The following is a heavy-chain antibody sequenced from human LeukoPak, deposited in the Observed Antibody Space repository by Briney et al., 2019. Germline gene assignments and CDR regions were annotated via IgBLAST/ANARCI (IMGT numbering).Heavy chain of an antibody. Sequence: GGSLRLSCAASGFTFSSYSMNWVRQAPGKGLEWVSSISSSSSYIYYADSVKGRFTISRDNAKNTLYLQMNSLRAEDTAVYYCAKSLLWFGEWSAFDIWGQGTMVTVSS. CDR3: AKSLLWFGEWSAFDI. V-gene: IGHV3-21*04. J-gene: IGHJ3*02. D-gene: IGHD3-10*01. CDR2: ISSSSSYI. CDR1: GFTFSSYS.